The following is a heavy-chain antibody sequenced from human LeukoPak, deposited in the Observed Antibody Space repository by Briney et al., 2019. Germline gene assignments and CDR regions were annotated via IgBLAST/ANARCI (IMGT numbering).Heavy chain of an antibody. V-gene: IGHV3-23*01. J-gene: IGHJ3*02. CDR2: ISGSGGST. CDR1: GFTFSSYA. Sequence: GGSLRLSCAASGFTFSSYAMSWVRQAPGKGLEWVSAISGSGGSTYYADSVKGRFTISRDNSKNTLYLRMNSLRAEDTAVYYCAKDYEAHDSSGDAFDIWGQGTMVTVSS. D-gene: IGHD3-22*01. CDR3: AKDYEAHDSSGDAFDI.